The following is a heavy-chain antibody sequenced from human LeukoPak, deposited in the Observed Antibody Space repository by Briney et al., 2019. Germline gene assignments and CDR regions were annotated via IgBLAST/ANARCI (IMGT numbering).Heavy chain of an antibody. V-gene: IGHV4-59*08. Sequence: SETLSLTCTVSGGSISGYFWSWIRQPPGKGLEWIGYIYYSGSTNYNPSLKSRVTISVDTSKNQFSLKLSPVTAADTALYYCARQQYYYDNSGSWFYYYGMDVWGPGTTVTVSS. D-gene: IGHD3-22*01. J-gene: IGHJ6*02. CDR1: GGSISGYF. CDR2: IYYSGST. CDR3: ARQQYYYDNSGSWFYYYGMDV.